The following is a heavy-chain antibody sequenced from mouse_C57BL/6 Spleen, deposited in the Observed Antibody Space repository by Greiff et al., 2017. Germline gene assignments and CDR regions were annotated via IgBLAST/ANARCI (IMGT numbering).Heavy chain of an antibody. CDR1: GFSFNTYA. CDR2: IRSKSNNYAT. CDR3: VYGSSSFAY. Sequence: EVQRVESGGGLVQPKGSLKLSCAASGFSFNTYAMNWVRQAPGKGLEWVARIRSKSNNYATYYADSVKDRFTISRDDSESMLYLQMNNLKTEDTAMYYCVYGSSSFAYWGQGTLVTVSA. J-gene: IGHJ3*01. D-gene: IGHD1-1*01. V-gene: IGHV10-1*01.